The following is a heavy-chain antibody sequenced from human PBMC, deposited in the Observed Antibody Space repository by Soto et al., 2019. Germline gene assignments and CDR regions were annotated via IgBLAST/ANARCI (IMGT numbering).Heavy chain of an antibody. CDR3: ARVESGWHDS. CDR1: GGSISSYY. J-gene: IGHJ5*01. V-gene: IGHV4-59*01. CDR2: IFYTGST. Sequence: SETLSLTCTVSGGSISSYYWSWIRQSPGKGLEWIGYIFYTGSTDYNPSLKSRVTISVDTSKNQFSLRVSSVTAADTAVYFCARVESGWHDSWGQGTLVTVSS. D-gene: IGHD6-19*01.